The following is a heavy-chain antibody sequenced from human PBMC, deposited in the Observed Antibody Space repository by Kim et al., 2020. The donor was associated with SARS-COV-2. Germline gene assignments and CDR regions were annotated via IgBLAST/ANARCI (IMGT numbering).Heavy chain of an antibody. Sequence: ASVKVSCKASGYTLTSYDINWVRQATGQGLEWMGWMNPNSGNTGYAQKFQGRVTMTRNTSISTAYMELSSLRSEDTAVYYCARGGGYCSSTSCSIYYYYYYMDVWGKGTTVTVSS. CDR2: MNPNSGNT. J-gene: IGHJ6*03. V-gene: IGHV1-8*01. CDR1: GYTLTSYD. D-gene: IGHD2-2*01. CDR3: ARGGGYCSSTSCSIYYYYYYMDV.